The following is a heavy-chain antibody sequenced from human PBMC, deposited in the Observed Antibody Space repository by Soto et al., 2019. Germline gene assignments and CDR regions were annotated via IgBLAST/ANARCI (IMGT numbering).Heavy chain of an antibody. Sequence: PENLPLTSAVYGGSFRGYYWSWSRQPPGKGLEWIGEINHSGSTNYNPSLKSRVTISVDTSKNQFSLKLSSVTAADTAVYYCAREGMGYDFWSVHYPAYDSYYRVDVFCQGPTVT. J-gene: IGHJ6*02. CDR3: AREGMGYDFWSVHYPAYDSYYRVDV. CDR2: INHSGST. D-gene: IGHD3-3*01. CDR1: GGSFRGYY. V-gene: IGHV4-34*01.